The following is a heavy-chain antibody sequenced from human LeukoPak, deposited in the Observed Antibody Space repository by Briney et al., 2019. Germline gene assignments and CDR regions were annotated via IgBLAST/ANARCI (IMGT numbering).Heavy chain of an antibody. CDR3: ARVMVRGVIYYYYYMDV. CDR2: IYSGGST. J-gene: IGHJ6*03. D-gene: IGHD3-10*01. CDR1: GFTVSSNY. V-gene: IGHV3-53*01. Sequence: GGSLRLSCAASGFTVSSNYMSWVCQAPGKGLEWVSVIYSGGSTYYADSVKGRFTISRDNSKNTLYLQMNSLRAEDTAVYYCARVMVRGVIYYYYYMDVWGKGTTVTVSS.